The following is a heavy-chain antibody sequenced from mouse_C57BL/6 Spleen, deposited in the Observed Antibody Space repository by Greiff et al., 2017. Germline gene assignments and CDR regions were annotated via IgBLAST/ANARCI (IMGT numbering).Heavy chain of an antibody. CDR1: GYTFTSYW. J-gene: IGHJ2*01. D-gene: IGHD1-1*01. Sequence: VQLQQPGAELVKPGASVKLSCKASGYTFTSYWMQWVKQRPGQGLEWIGEIDPSDSYTNYNQKFKGKATLTVDTSSSTAYMQLSSLTSEDSAVYYCASVRGSSYVAYWGQGTTLTVSS. CDR2: IDPSDSYT. V-gene: IGHV1-50*01. CDR3: ASVRGSSYVAY.